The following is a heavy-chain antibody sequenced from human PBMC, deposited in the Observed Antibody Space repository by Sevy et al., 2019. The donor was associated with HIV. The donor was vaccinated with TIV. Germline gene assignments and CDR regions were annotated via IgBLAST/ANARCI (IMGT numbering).Heavy chain of an antibody. CDR2: INAGNGNT. CDR1: GYTFTSYA. V-gene: IGHV1-3*01. J-gene: IGHJ6*02. D-gene: IGHD6-13*01. Sequence: ASVKVSCKASGYTFTSYAMHWVRQAPGQRLEWMGWINAGNGNTKYSQKFQGRVTITRDTSAGTAYMELSSLRSEDTAGYYCARLTRDGAAGTGYYYYGMDVWGQGTTVTVSS. CDR3: ARLTRDGAAGTGYYYYGMDV.